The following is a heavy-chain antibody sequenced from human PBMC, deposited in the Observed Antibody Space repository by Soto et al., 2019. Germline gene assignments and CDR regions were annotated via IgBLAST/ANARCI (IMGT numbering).Heavy chain of an antibody. V-gene: IGHV3-43*01. D-gene: IGHD6-13*01. CDR2: ISWDGGST. CDR3: AKALVGSSWPFDY. Sequence: PGGSLRLSSAAAGFTFGDYTMHWVRQAPGKGLEWVSLISWDGGSTYYADSVKGRFTISRDNSKNSLYLQMNSLRTEDTALYYCAKALVGSSWPFDYWGQGTPVPVSP. CDR1: GFTFGDYT. J-gene: IGHJ4*02.